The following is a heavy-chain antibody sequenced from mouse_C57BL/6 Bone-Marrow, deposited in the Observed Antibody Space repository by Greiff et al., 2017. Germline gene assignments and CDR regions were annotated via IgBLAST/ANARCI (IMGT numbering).Heavy chain of an antibody. CDR2: IHPNSGST. Sequence: QVQLQQPGAELVKPGASVKLSCKASGYTFTSYWMHWVKQRPGQGLEWIGMIHPNSGSTNYNEKFKSKATLTVDKSSSTAYMQLSRLTSEDSSVCECARRGDCGRWFAYWGQGALVTVSA. J-gene: IGHJ3*01. V-gene: IGHV1-64*01. D-gene: IGHD3-3*01. CDR3: ARRGDCGRWFAY. CDR1: GYTFTSYW.